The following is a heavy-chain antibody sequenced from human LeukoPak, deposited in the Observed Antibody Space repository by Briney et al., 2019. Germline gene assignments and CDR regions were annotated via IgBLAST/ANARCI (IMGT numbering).Heavy chain of an antibody. CDR2: IIPIFGTA. V-gene: IGHV1-69*05. D-gene: IGHD3-22*01. CDR3: ARDPAYYDSSGYYYPSWFDP. CDR1: GGTFSSYA. J-gene: IGHJ5*02. Sequence: PMASVKVSCKASGGTFSSYAISWVRQAPGQGLEWMGRIIPIFGTANYAQKFQGGVTITTDESTSTAYMELSSLRSEDTAVYYCARDPAYYDSSGYYYPSWFDPWGQGTLVTVSS.